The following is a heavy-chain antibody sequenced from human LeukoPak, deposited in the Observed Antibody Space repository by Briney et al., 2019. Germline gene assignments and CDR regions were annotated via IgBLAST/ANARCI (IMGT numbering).Heavy chain of an antibody. J-gene: IGHJ6*02. CDR1: GFIFTNHA. Sequence: GGSLRLSCAASGFIFTNHAMNWVRQAPGKGLEWVSGISGSGGSTYYAGSVKGRFTISRDNSKNTLYLQMNSLRAEDTAVYYCARDKGSVVSPEYGMDVWGQGTTVTVSS. D-gene: IGHD2-15*01. CDR2: ISGSGGST. V-gene: IGHV3-23*01. CDR3: ARDKGSVVSPEYGMDV.